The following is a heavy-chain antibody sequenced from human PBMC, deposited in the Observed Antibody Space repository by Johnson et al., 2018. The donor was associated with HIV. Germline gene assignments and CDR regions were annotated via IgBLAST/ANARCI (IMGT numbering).Heavy chain of an antibody. CDR1: GFTFSSYA. CDR3: AKDKFMFLDNPVDAFDAFDI. D-gene: IGHD3/OR15-3a*01. CDR2: ISYDGSDK. J-gene: IGHJ3*02. V-gene: IGHV3-30*04. Sequence: VQLVESGGGVVQPGRSLRLSCAASGFTFSSYAMHWVRQAPAKGLEWVAVISYDGSDKYYADSVKGRFTISRDSSKNTLYLRRNSLRAEDTALYYCAKDKFMFLDNPVDAFDAFDIWGQVTMVMVSS.